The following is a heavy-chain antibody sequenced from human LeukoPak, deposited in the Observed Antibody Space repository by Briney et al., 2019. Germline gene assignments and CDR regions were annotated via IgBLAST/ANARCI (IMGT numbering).Heavy chain of an antibody. CDR3: AGAGTRESSGYHLDY. Sequence: GGSLRLSCAASGSAFSRSWIHWVRQAPGKGLVWVSHINNDATRTTYADSVRGRFTISRDNAKNTVSLQMNSLRAEDTAMYYCAGAGTRESSGYHLDYWGQGALVTVSS. V-gene: IGHV3-74*01. CDR1: GSAFSRSW. D-gene: IGHD3-22*01. J-gene: IGHJ4*02. CDR2: INNDATRT.